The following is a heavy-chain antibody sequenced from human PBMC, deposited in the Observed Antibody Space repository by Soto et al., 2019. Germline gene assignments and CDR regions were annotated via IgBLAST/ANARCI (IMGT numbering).Heavy chain of an antibody. CDR2: IIPIFGTA. V-gene: IGHV1-69*01. Sequence: QMQLVQSGAEVKKPGSSMKVSCKASEGTFSSYAISWVRQAPGQGLEWMGGIIPIFGTANYAQKFQGRVTITADESTSTAYMELSSLRSEDTAVYYCARWGATVTWTWDYWGQGTLVTVSS. CDR1: EGTFSSYA. CDR3: ARWGATVTWTWDY. J-gene: IGHJ4*02. D-gene: IGHD4-4*01.